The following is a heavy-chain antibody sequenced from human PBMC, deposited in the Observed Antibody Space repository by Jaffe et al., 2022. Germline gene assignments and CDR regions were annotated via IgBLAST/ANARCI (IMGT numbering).Heavy chain of an antibody. CDR2: ISSSSSTI. CDR3: ARHNDYGDYSPSWYYYMDV. Sequence: EVQLVESGGGLVQPGGSLRLSCAASGFTFSSYSMNWVRQAPGKGLEWVSYISSSSSTIYYADSVKGRFTISRDNAKNSLYLQMNSLRAEDTAVYYCARHNDYGDYSPSWYYYMDVWGKGTTVTVSS. J-gene: IGHJ6*03. V-gene: IGHV3-48*01. D-gene: IGHD4-17*01. CDR1: GFTFSSYS.